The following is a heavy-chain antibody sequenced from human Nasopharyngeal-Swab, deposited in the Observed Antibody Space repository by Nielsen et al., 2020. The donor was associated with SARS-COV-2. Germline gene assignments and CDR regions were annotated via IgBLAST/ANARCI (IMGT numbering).Heavy chain of an antibody. CDR1: GFTFNIYA. D-gene: IGHD3-10*01. J-gene: IGHJ3*01. CDR2: VSASGGST. CDR3: AKDGVVRGDALDL. Sequence: GESLKISCAASGFTFNIYAMAWVRRALGRGLQWVTGVSASGGSTYYTDSVKGQFSISRDNSKNTLFLQMHSLRVEDTAVYYCAKDGVVRGDALDLWGQGTMVTVSS. V-gene: IGHV3-23*01.